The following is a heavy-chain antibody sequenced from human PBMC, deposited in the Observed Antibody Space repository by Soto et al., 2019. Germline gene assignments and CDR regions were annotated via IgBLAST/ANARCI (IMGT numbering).Heavy chain of an antibody. J-gene: IGHJ4*02. CDR3: ASLASKGNYVDY. D-gene: IGHD3-10*01. CDR1: GGSISSGGYY. CDR2: IYYSGST. V-gene: IGHV4-31*03. Sequence: QVQLQESGPGLVKPSQTLSLTCTVSGGSISSGGYYWSWIRQHPGKGLEWIGYIYYSGSTYYNPSLKSRVTISVVPSKSHFSPKLSSVTAADTAVYYCASLASKGNYVDYWGQGTLVTVSS.